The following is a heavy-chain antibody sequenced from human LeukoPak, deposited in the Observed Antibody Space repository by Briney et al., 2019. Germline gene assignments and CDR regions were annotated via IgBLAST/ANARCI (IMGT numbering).Heavy chain of an antibody. Sequence: SETLSLTCAVYGGSFSGYYWSWIRQPPGKGLEWIGEINHSGSTNYNPSLKSRVTISVDTSKNQFSLKLSSVTAADTAVYYCARDRLYYGSGSYYKPNDYWGQGTLVTVSS. CDR3: ARDRLYYGSGSYYKPNDY. CDR2: INHSGST. D-gene: IGHD3-10*01. V-gene: IGHV4-34*01. J-gene: IGHJ4*02. CDR1: GGSFSGYY.